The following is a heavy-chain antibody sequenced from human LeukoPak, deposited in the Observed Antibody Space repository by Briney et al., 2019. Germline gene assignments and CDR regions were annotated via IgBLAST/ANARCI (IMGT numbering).Heavy chain of an antibody. Sequence: GRSLRLSCAASGFTFDDYAMHWVRQAPGKGLEWVSGISWNSGSIGYADSVKGRFTISRDNAKNSLYLQMNSLRAEDTALYYCAKESPGYCSGGSCYRAGWVDYWGQGTLVTVSS. J-gene: IGHJ4*02. CDR1: GFTFDDYA. CDR2: ISWNSGSI. D-gene: IGHD2-15*01. CDR3: AKESPGYCSGGSCYRAGWVDY. V-gene: IGHV3-9*01.